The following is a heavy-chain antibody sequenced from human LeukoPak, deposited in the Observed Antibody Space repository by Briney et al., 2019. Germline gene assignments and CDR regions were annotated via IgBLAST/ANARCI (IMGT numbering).Heavy chain of an antibody. CDR3: ASGYSYGYFDY. V-gene: IGHV4-39*07. CDR1: GGSISSSSYY. CDR2: IYYSGST. J-gene: IGHJ4*02. Sequence: SETLSLTCTVSGGSISSSSYYWGWIRQPPGKGLEWIGSIYYSGSTYYNPSLKSRVTISVDTSKDQFSLKLSSVTAADTAVYYCASGYSYGYFDYWGQGTLVTVSS. D-gene: IGHD5-18*01.